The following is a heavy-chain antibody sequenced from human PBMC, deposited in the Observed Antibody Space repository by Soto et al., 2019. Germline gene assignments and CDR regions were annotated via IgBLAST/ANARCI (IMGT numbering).Heavy chain of an antibody. J-gene: IGHJ6*02. CDR1: GYTFTGYY. CDR2: INPNSGGT. CDR3: ARDGGYDSSGMDV. Sequence: QVQLVQSGAEVKKPGASVKVSCKASGYTFTGYYMHWVRQAPGQGLEWMGWINPNSGGTNYAQKFQGWVTMTQDTAISTAYMEVSRLRSDDTAVYYCARDGGYDSSGMDVWGQGTTVTVSS. D-gene: IGHD5-12*01. V-gene: IGHV1-2*04.